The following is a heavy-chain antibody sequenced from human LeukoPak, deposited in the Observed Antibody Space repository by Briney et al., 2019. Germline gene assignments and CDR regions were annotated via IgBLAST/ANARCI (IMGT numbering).Heavy chain of an antibody. D-gene: IGHD6-19*01. V-gene: IGHV3-33*01. CDR3: AREWGRIAVAGGPGY. J-gene: IGHJ4*02. CDR1: GFIFSNYG. Sequence: GGSLRLSCEASGFIFSNYGMHWVRQAPGKGLEWLALIWYDGQTKFYTDSVKGRFTISRDNSGNTLFLHMTSLRVEDTAVYYCAREWGRIAVAGGPGYWGQGALVTVSS. CDR2: IWYDGQTK.